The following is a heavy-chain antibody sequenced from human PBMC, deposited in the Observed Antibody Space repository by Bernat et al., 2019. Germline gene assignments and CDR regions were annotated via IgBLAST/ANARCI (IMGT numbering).Heavy chain of an antibody. CDR3: ARLLSGSYYLNYFDY. CDR1: GFTFSSNY. D-gene: IGHD1-26*01. CDR2: IYSGGDT. J-gene: IGHJ4*02. Sequence: EVQLVESGGGLVQPGGSLRLSCAASGFTFSSNYMSWVRQAPGKGLEWVSVIYSGGDTYYADSVKGRFTISRDSSKNTLYLQMNSLRAEDTAVYYCARLLSGSYYLNYFDYWGQGTLVTVSS. V-gene: IGHV3-66*04.